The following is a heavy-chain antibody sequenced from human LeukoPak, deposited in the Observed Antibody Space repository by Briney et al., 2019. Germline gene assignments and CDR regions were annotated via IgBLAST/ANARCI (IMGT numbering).Heavy chain of an antibody. J-gene: IGHJ4*02. Sequence: GGSLRLSCAASGFTFSSYWMHWVRQAPGKGLVWVSGINSDGTSPIYADSVKGRFTISRDNAKKTLYLQMNSLRAEDTAVYYCSRGHSGGFDYWGQGTLVTVSS. V-gene: IGHV3-74*01. CDR3: SRGHSGGFDY. CDR1: GFTFSSYW. CDR2: INSDGTSP. D-gene: IGHD3-10*01.